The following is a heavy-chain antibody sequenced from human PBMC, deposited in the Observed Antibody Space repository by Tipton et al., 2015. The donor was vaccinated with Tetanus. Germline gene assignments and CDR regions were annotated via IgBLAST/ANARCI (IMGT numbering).Heavy chain of an antibody. J-gene: IGHJ4*02. V-gene: IGHV4-39*01. Sequence: TLSLTCTVSGGSISSSSFYWGWIRQPPGKELEWIGSIYYSGSTYYNPSLRSRVTISVDTSKNQFSLRLGSVTAADTAVYYCARRQTYCTNGFCPFENWGQGTLVTVSS. CDR1: GGSISSSSFY. D-gene: IGHD2-8*01. CDR2: IYYSGST. CDR3: ARRQTYCTNGFCPFEN.